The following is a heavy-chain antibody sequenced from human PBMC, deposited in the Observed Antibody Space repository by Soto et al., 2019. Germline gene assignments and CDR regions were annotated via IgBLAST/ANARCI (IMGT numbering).Heavy chain of an antibody. V-gene: IGHV1-18*01. Sequence: QVQLVQSGVEMKKPGASVKVSCKAPGYTFTNYGIGWVRQAPGQGLEWVGWVSTYNGNTNYAQKVQGRVTMTTDTSTSTAYMELRSLRSDDTAVYYCARDPSTSGRSGHDFCGQGTLVTVSS. CDR2: VSTYNGNT. J-gene: IGHJ4*02. D-gene: IGHD6-25*01. CDR3: ARDPSTSGRSGHDF. CDR1: GYTFTNYG.